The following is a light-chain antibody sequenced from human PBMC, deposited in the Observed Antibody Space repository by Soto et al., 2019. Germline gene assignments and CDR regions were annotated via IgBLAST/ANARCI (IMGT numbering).Light chain of an antibody. CDR3: QQLNDYPIT. J-gene: IGKJ5*01. Sequence: DIPLTQSPSFLSASVGDRVTITCRASQGISSSLAWYQQKPGKAPKLLIYTASNLQSGVPSRFSGSGSGTEFTLTISGLQPGDFATYFCQQLNDYPITFGQGTRLENK. CDR2: TAS. CDR1: QGISSS. V-gene: IGKV1-9*01.